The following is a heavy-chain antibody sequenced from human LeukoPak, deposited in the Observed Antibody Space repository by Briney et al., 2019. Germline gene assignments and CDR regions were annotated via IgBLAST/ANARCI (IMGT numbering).Heavy chain of an antibody. CDR1: GGSISSSSYY. J-gene: IGHJ5*02. V-gene: IGHV4-39*01. CDR3: ARQSPNTYNTNWYNWVDP. CDR2: IYYSGST. D-gene: IGHD6-13*01. Sequence: SETLSLTCTVSGGSISSSSYYWGWIRQPPGKGLEWIGTIYYSGSTYYNPSLKSRVTVSVDTSKNQVSLKLSSVTAADTAVYYCARQSPNTYNTNWYNWVDPWGQGTLVTVSS.